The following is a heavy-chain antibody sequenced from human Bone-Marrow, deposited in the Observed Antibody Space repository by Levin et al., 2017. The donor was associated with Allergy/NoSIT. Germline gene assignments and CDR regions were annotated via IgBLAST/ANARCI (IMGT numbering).Heavy chain of an antibody. CDR1: GGSISSYY. CDR2: IYYSGST. V-gene: IGHV4-59*01. J-gene: IGHJ4*02. CDR3: ARGGHFDWFNLDY. D-gene: IGHD3-9*01. Sequence: GSLRLSCTVSGGSISSYYWSWIRQPPGKGLEWIGYIYYSGSTNCNPSLKSRITISVDTSKNQFSLKLSSVTAADTAVYYCARGGHFDWFNLDYWGQGTLVTVSS.